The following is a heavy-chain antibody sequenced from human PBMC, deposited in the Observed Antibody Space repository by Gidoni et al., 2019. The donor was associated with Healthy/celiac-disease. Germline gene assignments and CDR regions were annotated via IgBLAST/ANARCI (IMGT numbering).Heavy chain of an antibody. V-gene: IGHV2-5*02. Sequence: QITLKESGPTLVKHKQTLTLTCTVAGVSVSTSGVGVGWIRQPPGKALEGLALIDWDDDKRYSPSLKSRLTITKDTSKNQVVLTMTNMDPVDTATYYCAHSTDWNDIWENFDFWGQGTLVTVSS. CDR3: AHSTDWNDIWENFDF. CDR2: IDWDDDK. CDR1: GVSVSTSGVG. D-gene: IGHD1-1*01. J-gene: IGHJ4*02.